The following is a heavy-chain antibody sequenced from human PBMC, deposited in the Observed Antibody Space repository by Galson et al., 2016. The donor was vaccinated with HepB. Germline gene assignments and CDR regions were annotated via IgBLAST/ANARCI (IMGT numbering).Heavy chain of an antibody. CDR1: GFTFNNYA. J-gene: IGHJ4*02. D-gene: IGHD4-11*01. Sequence: SLRLSCAASGFTFNNYAMSWVRQAPGKGLEWMGIISPGDSDTRYSPSFQGQVTISVDKAINTAYMQWSSLKASDSGIYYCARRPPVTGRSGHYFDSWGQGTLVTVSS. CDR2: ISPGDSDT. V-gene: IGHV5-51*01. CDR3: ARRPPVTGRSGHYFDS.